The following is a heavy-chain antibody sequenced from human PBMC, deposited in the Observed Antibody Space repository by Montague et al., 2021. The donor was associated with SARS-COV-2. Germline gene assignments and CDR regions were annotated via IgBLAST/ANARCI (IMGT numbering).Heavy chain of an antibody. CDR2: IYHNGST. Sequence: ETLSLTCTVSGGSISSYYWTWIRQPPGKGLESIGYIYHNGSTKYNPSLKSRVTISVDTSKNQFSLKLSSVSVADTAVYYCARGGGNSADYYNYTMDVWGQGTTVTVFS. D-gene: IGHD4-23*01. V-gene: IGHV4-59*01. J-gene: IGHJ6*02. CDR1: GGSISSYY. CDR3: ARGGGNSADYYNYTMDV.